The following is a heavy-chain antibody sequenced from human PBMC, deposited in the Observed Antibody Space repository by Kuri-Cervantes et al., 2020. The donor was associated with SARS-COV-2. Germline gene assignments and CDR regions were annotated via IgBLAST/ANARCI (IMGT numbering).Heavy chain of an antibody. V-gene: IGHV3-23*01. D-gene: IGHD2-2*01. Sequence: ETLSLTCAASGFTFGSYAMTWVRQAPGKGLGWVSGISATSGGTYYADSVKGRFTTFRDNSNNRLYLQMSSLRAEDTAVYYCARGRDIYASSWFEYWGQGVLVTVSS. CDR1: GFTFGSYA. CDR2: ISATSGGT. CDR3: ARGRDIYASSWFEY. J-gene: IGHJ5*01.